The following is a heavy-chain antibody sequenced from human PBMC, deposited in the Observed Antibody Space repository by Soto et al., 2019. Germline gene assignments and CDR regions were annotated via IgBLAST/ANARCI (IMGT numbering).Heavy chain of an antibody. D-gene: IGHD3-10*01. CDR3: VKDLRRAAYYYGSGRSEGDY. Sequence: GGALRLSCSASGFTFSSYAMHWVRQAPGKGMEYVSAISSNGGSTYYADSVKGRFTISRDNSKNTLYLQMSSLRAEDTAVYYCVKDLRRAAYYYGSGRSEGDYWDQGTLVTVSS. CDR2: ISSNGGST. V-gene: IGHV3-64D*08. J-gene: IGHJ4*02. CDR1: GFTFSSYA.